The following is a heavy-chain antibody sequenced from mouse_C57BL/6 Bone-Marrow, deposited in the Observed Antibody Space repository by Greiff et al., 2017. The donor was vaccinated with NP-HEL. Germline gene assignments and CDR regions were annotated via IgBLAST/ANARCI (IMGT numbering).Heavy chain of an antibody. Sequence: QVQLQQPGAELVKPGASVKMSCKASGYTFTSYWITWVKQRPGQGLEWIGDIYPGSGSTTYIEKFKSKATLTVDTSSSTAYMQLISLTSEDSAVYYCARQLPHFDYWGQGTTLTVSS. CDR3: ARQLPHFDY. CDR1: GYTFTSYW. J-gene: IGHJ2*01. D-gene: IGHD3-1*01. V-gene: IGHV1-55*01. CDR2: IYPGSGST.